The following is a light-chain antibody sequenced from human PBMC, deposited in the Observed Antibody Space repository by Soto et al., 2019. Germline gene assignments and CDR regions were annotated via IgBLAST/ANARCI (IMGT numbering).Light chain of an antibody. CDR1: QGISSY. V-gene: IGKV1-8*01. Sequence: AIRMTQSQSSFSASTGDRVTITCRASQGISSYLAWYQQKPGKAPKLLIYAAATLQRGAPSRFSASGSATDFTLTISRLQSEDFATYYCQQYLSYPYTFGQGTKLEI. J-gene: IGKJ2*01. CDR2: AAA. CDR3: QQYLSYPYT.